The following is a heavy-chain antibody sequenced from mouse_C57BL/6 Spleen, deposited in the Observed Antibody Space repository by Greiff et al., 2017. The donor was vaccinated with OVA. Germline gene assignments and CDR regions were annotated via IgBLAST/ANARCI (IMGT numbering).Heavy chain of an antibody. Sequence: VQLQQSGPELVKPGASVTISCKASGYAFSSSWMNWVKQRPGKGLEWIGRIYPGDGDTNYNGKFKGKATLTADKSSSTAYMQLSSLTSEDSAVYFCARNLYYFDYWGQGTTLTVSS. J-gene: IGHJ2*01. CDR2: IYPGDGDT. CDR3: ARNLYYFDY. CDR1: GYAFSSSW. V-gene: IGHV1-82*01.